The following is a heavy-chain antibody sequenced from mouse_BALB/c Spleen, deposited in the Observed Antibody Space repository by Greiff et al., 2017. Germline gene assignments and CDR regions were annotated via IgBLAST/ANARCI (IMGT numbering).Heavy chain of an antibody. J-gene: IGHJ2*01. CDR2: ISSGGSYT. Sequence: EVQVVESGGGLVKPGGSLKFSCAASGFTFSSYAMSWVRQTPEKRLEWVATISSGGSYTYYPDSVKGRFTISRDNAKNTLYLQMSSLRSEDTAMYYCARGGYGNYFDYWGQGTTLTVSS. D-gene: IGHD2-1*01. CDR3: ARGGYGNYFDY. CDR1: GFTFSSYA. V-gene: IGHV5-9-3*01.